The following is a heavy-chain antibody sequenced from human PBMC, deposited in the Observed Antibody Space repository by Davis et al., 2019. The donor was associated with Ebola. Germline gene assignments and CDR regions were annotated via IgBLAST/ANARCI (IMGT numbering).Heavy chain of an antibody. D-gene: IGHD2-15*01. CDR1: GGSISSYY. CDR3: ARDIGSVVVVVAATSDWYFDL. V-gene: IGHV4-4*07. J-gene: IGHJ2*01. Sequence: PSETLSLTCTVSGGSISSYYWSWIRQPAGKGLEWIGRIYTSGSTNYNPSLKSRVTMSVDTSKNQFSLKLSSVTAADTAVYYCARDIGSVVVVVAATSDWYFDLWGRGTLVTVSS. CDR2: IYTSGST.